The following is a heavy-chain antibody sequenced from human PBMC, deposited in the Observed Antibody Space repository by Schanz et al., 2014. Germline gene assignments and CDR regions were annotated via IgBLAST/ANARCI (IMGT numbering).Heavy chain of an antibody. CDR3: ARGRSLGWCDY. CDR2: ISGSGDNT. D-gene: IGHD2-21*01. J-gene: IGHJ4*02. Sequence: EVQLVESGGGLVQPGGSLRLSCAASGITFSRHAMSWVRQAPGKGLEWVSAISGSGDNTFYADSVKGRFTISRDNAKNSLYLQMHSLRAEDTAVYYCARGRSLGWCDYWGQGTLVTVSS. CDR1: GITFSRHA. V-gene: IGHV3-23*04.